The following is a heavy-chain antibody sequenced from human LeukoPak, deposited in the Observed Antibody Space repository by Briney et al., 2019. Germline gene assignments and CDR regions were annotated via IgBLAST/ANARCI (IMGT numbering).Heavy chain of an antibody. D-gene: IGHD6-13*01. CDR2: TSSSGSTI. CDR1: GFTFSSYE. CDR3: ARDKPPGYSSSWYDY. J-gene: IGHJ4*02. V-gene: IGHV3-48*03. Sequence: PGGSLRLSCAASGFTFSSYEMNWVRQAPGKGLEWVSYTSSSGSTIYYADSVKGRFTISRDNAKNSLYLQMNSLRAEDTAVYYCARDKPPGYSSSWYDYWGQGTLVTVSS.